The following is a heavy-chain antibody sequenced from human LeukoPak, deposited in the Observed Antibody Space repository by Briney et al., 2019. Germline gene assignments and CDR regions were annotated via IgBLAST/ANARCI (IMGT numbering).Heavy chain of an antibody. CDR1: GFTFSSYS. Sequence: GGSLRLSCAASGFTFSSYSMNWVRQAPGKGLEWVSSTSSSSSYIYYADSVKGRFTISRDNAKNSLYLQMNSLRAEDTAVYYCAREGEMGYSGYDINYYGMDVWGQGTTVTVSS. CDR3: AREGEMGYSGYDINYYGMDV. CDR2: TSSSSSYI. V-gene: IGHV3-21*01. J-gene: IGHJ6*02. D-gene: IGHD5-12*01.